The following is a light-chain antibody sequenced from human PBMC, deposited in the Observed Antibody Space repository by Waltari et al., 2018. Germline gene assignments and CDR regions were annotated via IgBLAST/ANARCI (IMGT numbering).Light chain of an antibody. CDR2: DAS. CDR3: AHRNDWPIT. CDR1: QYINAD. J-gene: IGKJ5*01. V-gene: IGKV3-11*01. Sequence: DIVLTQSPATLSLSPGERATLSCRASQYINADLAWYQQKPGQAPRPFVYDASNRATGIPARVSGSVSGTDFTLTTSSLDPEDSAVSYCAHRNDWPITFGQGTRVEIK.